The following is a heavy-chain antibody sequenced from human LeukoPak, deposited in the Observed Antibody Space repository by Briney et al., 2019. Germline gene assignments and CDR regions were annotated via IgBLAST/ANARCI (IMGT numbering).Heavy chain of an antibody. Sequence: SQTLSLTCGVSGGSISSGGFSWRWIRQPPGKGLEWIGEINHSGSTNYNPSLKSRVTISVDTSKNQFSLKLSSVTAADTAVYYCATTRGAQQLVSRNFDYWGQGTLVTVSS. J-gene: IGHJ4*02. CDR2: INHSGST. CDR3: ATTRGAQQLVSRNFDY. CDR1: GGSISSGGFS. D-gene: IGHD6-13*01. V-gene: IGHV4-30-2*01.